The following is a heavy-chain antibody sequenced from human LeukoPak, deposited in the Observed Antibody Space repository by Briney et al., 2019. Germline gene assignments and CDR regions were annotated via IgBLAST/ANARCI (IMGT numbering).Heavy chain of an antibody. CDR1: GGTISSYY. Sequence: PSETLSLTCTVSGGTISSYYWSWIRHPPGKGLEWIGYIYYSGSTNYNPSLKSRVTISVDTSKNQFSLKLSSVTAADTAVYYCASIDSSSWYFWFDPWGQGTLVTVSS. V-gene: IGHV4-59*01. D-gene: IGHD6-13*01. CDR2: IYYSGST. J-gene: IGHJ5*02. CDR3: ASIDSSSWYFWFDP.